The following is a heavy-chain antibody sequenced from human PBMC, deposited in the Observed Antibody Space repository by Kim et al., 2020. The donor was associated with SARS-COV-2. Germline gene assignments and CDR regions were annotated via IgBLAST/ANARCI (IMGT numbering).Heavy chain of an antibody. D-gene: IGHD1-26*01. CDR3: ARRGHGLYYHGMDV. J-gene: IGHJ6*02. Sequence: SQPFEGQVTISADNSISTAYLQWSSLKASDTAMYYCARRGHGLYYHGMDVWGQGTTVTVSS. V-gene: IGHV5-51*01.